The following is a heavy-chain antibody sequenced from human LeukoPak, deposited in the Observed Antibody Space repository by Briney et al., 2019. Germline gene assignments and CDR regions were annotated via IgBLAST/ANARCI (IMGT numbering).Heavy chain of an antibody. CDR3: ASSTATTFLS. D-gene: IGHD4-11*01. J-gene: IGHJ5*02. V-gene: IGHV4-59*01. Sequence: TSETLSLTCTVSGGSISSYYWSWIRQPPGKGLEWIGYIYYSGSTNYNPSLKSRVTISVDTSKNQFSLKLSTVTATDTAVYYCASSTATTFLSWGQGTLVTVSS. CDR2: IYYSGST. CDR1: GGSISSYY.